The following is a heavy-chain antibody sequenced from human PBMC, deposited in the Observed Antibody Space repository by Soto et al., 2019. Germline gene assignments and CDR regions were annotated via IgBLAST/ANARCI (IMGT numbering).Heavy chain of an antibody. Sequence: GGSLRLSCAASGFTFSSYAMSWVRQAPGKGLEWVSAISGSGGTTYYADSVKGRFTFSRDNSKNTLYLQMNSLRAEDTALYYCAKELDSDSSGYYQHYWGQGTLVPVSS. CDR3: AKELDSDSSGYYQHY. D-gene: IGHD3-22*01. CDR2: ISGSGGTT. CDR1: GFTFSSYA. V-gene: IGHV3-23*01. J-gene: IGHJ4*02.